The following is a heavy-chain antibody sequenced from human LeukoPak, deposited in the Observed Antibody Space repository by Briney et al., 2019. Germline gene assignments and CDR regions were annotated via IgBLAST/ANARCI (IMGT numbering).Heavy chain of an antibody. Sequence: GASVKVSCKSSGYTFSAYYIHWVRQAPGQGLEYMGFINPSSGCTNYAENFQGRITMTADASITTAYMELSSLRSDDTAVFYCARSFRAGTNEGAAYWGQRTLVTVSS. V-gene: IGHV1-2*02. CDR3: ARSFRAGTNEGAAY. CDR1: GYTFSAYY. J-gene: IGHJ4*02. D-gene: IGHD1-7*01. CDR2: INPSSGCT.